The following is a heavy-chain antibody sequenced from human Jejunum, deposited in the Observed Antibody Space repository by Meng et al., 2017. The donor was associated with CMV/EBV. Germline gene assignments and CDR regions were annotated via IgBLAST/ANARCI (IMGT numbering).Heavy chain of an antibody. J-gene: IGHJ4*02. CDR2: IYGGGSTK. CDR3: AKDTVPDSRFNFDH. CDR1: GFVFSGYS. Sequence: GFVFSGYSMNWVRLAPGKGLEWVSIIYGGGSTKIYADSVKGRFTISRDDSKNILYLQMDSLRVEDTALYFCAKDTVPDSRFNFDHWGRGTLVTVSS. V-gene: IGHV3-23*03. D-gene: IGHD2-21*02.